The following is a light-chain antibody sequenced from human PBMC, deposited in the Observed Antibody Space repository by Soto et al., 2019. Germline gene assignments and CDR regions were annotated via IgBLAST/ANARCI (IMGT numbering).Light chain of an antibody. V-gene: IGLV2-14*01. J-gene: IGLJ1*01. Sequence: QSALTQPASVSGSPGQSITISCTGTSSDVGAYKYVSLHQQHPGKAPKLMIYDVSNRPSGVSNRFSGSKSGNTASLTISGLQAEDEADYYCSAYTTSRSYIFGSGTKVTVL. CDR3: SAYTTSRSYI. CDR1: SSDVGAYKY. CDR2: DVS.